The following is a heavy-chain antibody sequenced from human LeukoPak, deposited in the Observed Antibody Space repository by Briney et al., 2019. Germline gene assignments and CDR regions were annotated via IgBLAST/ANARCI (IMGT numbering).Heavy chain of an antibody. CDR3: ARFSGNYYDSSGPAFSFDY. V-gene: IGHV3-48*03. CDR1: GFTFSSYE. J-gene: IGHJ4*02. CDR2: ISSSGSTI. D-gene: IGHD3-22*01. Sequence: GGSLRLSCAASGFTFSSYEMNWVRQAPGKGLEWVSYISSSGSTIYYADSVKGRFTISSDNDKNSLYMQMNSLRAEDTAVYYCARFSGNYYDSSGPAFSFDYWGQGTLVAVSS.